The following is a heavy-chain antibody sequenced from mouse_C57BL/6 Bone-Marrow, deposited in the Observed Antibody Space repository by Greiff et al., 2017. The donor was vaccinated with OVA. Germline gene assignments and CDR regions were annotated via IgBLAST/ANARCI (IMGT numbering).Heavy chain of an antibody. CDR3: TTGFTVVAFDY. Sequence: SFHLSCPSSFFTIPDYYMPWVKPRPEQGLACIGRLEPEDGDTEYAPKFQGKATMTADTSSNTAYLQLSSLTSEDTAVYYCTTGFTVVAFDYWGQGTTLTVSS. D-gene: IGHD1-1*01. V-gene: IGHV14-1*01. CDR1: FFTIPDYY. J-gene: IGHJ2*01. CDR2: LEPEDGDT.